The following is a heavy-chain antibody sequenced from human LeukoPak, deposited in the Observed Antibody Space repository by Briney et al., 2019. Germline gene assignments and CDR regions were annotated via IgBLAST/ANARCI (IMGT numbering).Heavy chain of an antibody. Sequence: SETLSLTCTVSGGSISSYYWSWIRQPPGKGLEWIGYIYTSGSTNYNPSLKSRVTISVETSKNQFSLKLSSVTAADTAVYYCARGDGSGSYYNYYYMDVWGKGTTVTISS. CDR2: IYTSGST. D-gene: IGHD3-10*01. V-gene: IGHV4-59*01. CDR3: ARGDGSGSYYNYYYMDV. J-gene: IGHJ6*03. CDR1: GGSISSYY.